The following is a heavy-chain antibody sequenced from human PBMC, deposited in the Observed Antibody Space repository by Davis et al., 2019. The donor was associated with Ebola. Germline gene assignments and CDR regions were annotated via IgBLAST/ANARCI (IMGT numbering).Heavy chain of an antibody. J-gene: IGHJ3*02. CDR2: IYYSGST. CDR1: GGSISSSSYY. CDR3: ARHQDYYDSSEDAFDI. Sequence: PGGSLRLSCTVSGGSISSSSYYWGWIRQPPGKGLGWIGSIYYSGSTYYNPSLKSRVTISVDTSKNQFSLKLSSLTAADTAVYYCARHQDYYDSSEDAFDIWGQGTMVTVSS. D-gene: IGHD3-22*01. V-gene: IGHV4-39*01.